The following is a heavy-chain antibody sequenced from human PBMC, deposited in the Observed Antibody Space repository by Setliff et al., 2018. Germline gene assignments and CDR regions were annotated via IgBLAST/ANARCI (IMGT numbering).Heavy chain of an antibody. V-gene: IGHV4-59*08. CDR1: GGSISSYS. CDR2: LYYSGNT. CDR3: ARGGSTIASRPDLVYFDS. D-gene: IGHD6-6*01. J-gene: IGHJ4*02. Sequence: SETLSLTCNVSGGSISSYSWSWIRQAPGKGLEWIGYLYYSGNTNYNPSLKSRATMSVDTSRKNFSLRLTSVTAADTAVYYCARGGSTIASRPDLVYFDSWGRGALVTVSS.